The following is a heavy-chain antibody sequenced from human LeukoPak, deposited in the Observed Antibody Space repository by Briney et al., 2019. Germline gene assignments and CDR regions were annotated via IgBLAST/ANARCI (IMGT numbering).Heavy chain of an antibody. V-gene: IGHV4-28*01. CDR1: GYSISSSNW. J-gene: IGHJ3*02. CDR2: IYYSGST. D-gene: IGHD2-2*01. Sequence: PSETLSLTCAVSGYSISSSNWWGWIRQPPGKGLEWIGYIYYSGSTYYNLSLKSRVTMSVDTSKNQFSLKLSSVTAVDTAVYYCARTVVPAAIGPDAFDIWGQGTMVTVSS. CDR3: ARTVVPAAIGPDAFDI.